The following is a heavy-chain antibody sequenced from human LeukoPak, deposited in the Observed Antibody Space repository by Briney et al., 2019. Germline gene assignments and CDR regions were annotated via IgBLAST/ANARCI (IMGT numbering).Heavy chain of an antibody. D-gene: IGHD1-20*01. CDR2: IKSKTDGGTT. V-gene: IGHV3-15*01. CDR3: TTGVTGTMGSFDY. Sequence: GGSLRLSCAASGFTFSNAWMSWVRQAPGKGREWVGRIKSKTDGGTTDYAAPVKGRFTISRDDSKNTLYLQMNSLKTEDTAVYYCTTGVTGTMGSFDYWGQGTLVTVSS. J-gene: IGHJ4*02. CDR1: GFTFSNAW.